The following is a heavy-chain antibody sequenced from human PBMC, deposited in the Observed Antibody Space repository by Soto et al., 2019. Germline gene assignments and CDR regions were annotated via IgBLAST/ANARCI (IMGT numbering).Heavy chain of an antibody. Sequence: ASVKVSCKASGYTFTSYDINWVRQATGQGLEWMGWMNPNSGNTGYAQKFQGRVTMTRNTSISTAYMELSSLRSEDTAVYYCARGGYSSSWYYYYYMDVWGKGTTVTVSS. CDR1: GYTFTSYD. D-gene: IGHD6-13*01. V-gene: IGHV1-8*02. CDR2: MNPNSGNT. J-gene: IGHJ6*03. CDR3: ARGGYSSSWYYYYYMDV.